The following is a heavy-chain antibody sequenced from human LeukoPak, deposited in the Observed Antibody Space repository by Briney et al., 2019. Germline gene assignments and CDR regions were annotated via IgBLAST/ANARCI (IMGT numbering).Heavy chain of an antibody. Sequence: SETLSLTCTVSGGSISSSSYYWGWIRQPPGKGLEWNGRIYYSGSPYKNPSRKSRVTISGDTSKNQFSLKLSSVTAADTAVYYCARTNSGWYYYYYMDVWGKGTTVTVSS. CDR2: IYYSGSP. V-gene: IGHV4-39*07. D-gene: IGHD6-19*01. CDR3: ARTNSGWYYYYYMDV. CDR1: GGSISSSSYY. J-gene: IGHJ6*03.